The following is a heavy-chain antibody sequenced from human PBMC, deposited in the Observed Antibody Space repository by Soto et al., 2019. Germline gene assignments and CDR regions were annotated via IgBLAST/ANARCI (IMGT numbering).Heavy chain of an antibody. CDR3: ARLIYCSGGICYSRFDY. CDR2: INQDGSET. D-gene: IGHD2-15*01. CDR1: GFIFRSYW. Sequence: GGSLRLSCAASGFIFRSYWMSWVRQAPGKGLEWVANINQDGSETYYVDSVKGRFTMSRDNAKNSLYLQMSSLRAEDTAVYCCARLIYCSGGICYSRFDYWGLGTRVTVSS. V-gene: IGHV3-7*01. J-gene: IGHJ4*02.